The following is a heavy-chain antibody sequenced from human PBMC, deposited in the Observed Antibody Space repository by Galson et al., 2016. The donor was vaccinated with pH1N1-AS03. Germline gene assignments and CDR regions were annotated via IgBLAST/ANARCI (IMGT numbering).Heavy chain of an antibody. CDR3: VKGDNWDSPSMTFHY. CDR2: IRGSGVTT. J-gene: IGHJ1*01. CDR1: GFTFNNFA. Sequence: SLRLSCAASGFTFNNFAMAWVRQCPGKGLEWVSGIRGSGVTTYYADSVKGRFTLSRDNFKSTLHLQMSSLTVADAAIYFCVKGDNWDSPSMTFHYWGQGTLVTVSS. D-gene: IGHD5-24*01. V-gene: IGHV3-23*01.